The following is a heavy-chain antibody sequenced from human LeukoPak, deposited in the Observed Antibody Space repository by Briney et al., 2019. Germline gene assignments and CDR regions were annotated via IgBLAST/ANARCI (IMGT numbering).Heavy chain of an antibody. CDR2: IYYSGST. CDR1: GGSISSYY. V-gene: IGHV4-59*01. Sequence: SETLPLTCTVSGGSISSYYWSWIRQPPGKGLEWIGYIYYSGSTNYNPSLKSRVTISVDTSKNQFSLKLSSVTAADTAVYYCARDKTGTPYYDFWSGYQRPHNWFDPWGQGTLVTVSS. CDR3: ARDKTGTPYYDFWSGYQRPHNWFDP. D-gene: IGHD3-3*01. J-gene: IGHJ5*02.